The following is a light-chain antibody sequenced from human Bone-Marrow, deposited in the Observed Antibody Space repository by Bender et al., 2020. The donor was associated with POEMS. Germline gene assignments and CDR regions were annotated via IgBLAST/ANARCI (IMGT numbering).Light chain of an antibody. Sequence: SYGLTQPPSVSVSPGHTANITCSGDQLGDQYASWYQLKPGQSPVLVIYEDNKRPSGIPERFSGSNSGNIATLTISGTQALDEAVYYCQAWDSTTAVFGSGTKVTVL. CDR2: EDN. CDR3: QAWDSTTAV. CDR1: QLGDQY. V-gene: IGLV3-1*01. J-gene: IGLJ1*01.